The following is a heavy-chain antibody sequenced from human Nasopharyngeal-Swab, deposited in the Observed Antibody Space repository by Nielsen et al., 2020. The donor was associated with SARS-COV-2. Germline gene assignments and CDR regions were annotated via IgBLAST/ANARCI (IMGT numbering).Heavy chain of an antibody. Sequence: VCQAPGKGVEWVAVIWYDGSNKYYADSVKGRFTISRDNSKNTLYLQMNSLRAEDTAVYYCARDLSYYDSVGAFDIWGQGTMVTVSS. D-gene: IGHD3-22*01. CDR2: IWYDGSNK. V-gene: IGHV3-33*01. J-gene: IGHJ3*02. CDR3: ARDLSYYDSVGAFDI.